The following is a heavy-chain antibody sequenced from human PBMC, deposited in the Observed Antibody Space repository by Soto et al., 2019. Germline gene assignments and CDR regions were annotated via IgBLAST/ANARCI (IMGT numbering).Heavy chain of an antibody. CDR1: GYTFISYG. D-gene: IGHD3-10*01. CDR2: INPYNGNT. V-gene: IGHV1-18*01. J-gene: IGHJ4*02. Sequence: QVQLVQSGAEVKKPGASVKVSCKASGYTFISYGISWVRQAPGQGLEWMGWINPYNGNTNYAQKLQGRVTMTSDTSTSTAYMELRSLRSDDTAVYFCARAITMVRGVPRGLDYWGQGTLVTVSS. CDR3: ARAITMVRGVPRGLDY.